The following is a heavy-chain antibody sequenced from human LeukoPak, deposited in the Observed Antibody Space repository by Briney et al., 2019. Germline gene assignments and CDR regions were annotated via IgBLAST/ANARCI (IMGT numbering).Heavy chain of an antibody. CDR2: LWSDGSNR. D-gene: IGHD3-3*01. J-gene: IGHJ5*02. V-gene: IGHV3-33*01. CDR1: GFTLSTYV. Sequence: GGSLRLSCTASGFTLSTYVMNWVRQAPGKGLEWVAVLWSDGSNRFYADSVKGRFTISRDNSKNVLYLQMNSLRAEDTAVYYCARDFGVIRRSWGQGTLVSVSS. CDR3: ARDFGVIRRS.